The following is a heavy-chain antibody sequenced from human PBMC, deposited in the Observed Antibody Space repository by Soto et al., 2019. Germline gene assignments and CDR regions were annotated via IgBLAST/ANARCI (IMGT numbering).Heavy chain of an antibody. CDR2: INPKSGGT. CDR3: ARDLAKGGGSAGFDY. V-gene: IGHV1-2*02. J-gene: IGHJ4*02. Sequence: QVQLVQSGAEVKKPGASVNVSCKASGYTFTGYYMHWVRQAPGQGLEWMGWINPKSGGTMYPQKFQGRVTMTWDTSISTAYMALTRLRSDDRAVYYCARDLAKGGGSAGFDYWGQGTLVTVSS. D-gene: IGHD1-26*01. CDR1: GYTFTGYY.